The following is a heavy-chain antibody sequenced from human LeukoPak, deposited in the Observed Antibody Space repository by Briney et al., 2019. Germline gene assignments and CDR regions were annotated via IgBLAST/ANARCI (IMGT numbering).Heavy chain of an antibody. CDR2: ISNNGGYT. CDR3: AKQLGYCSDGSCYFPY. D-gene: IGHD2-15*01. Sequence: PGGSLRLSCAASGFTFSSSAMSWVRQAPGKGLEWVSAISNNGGYTYYADSVRGRFTISRDNSKSTLCLQMNSLRAEDTAVYYCAKQLGYCSDGSCYFPYWGQGTLVTASS. CDR1: GFTFSSSA. J-gene: IGHJ4*02. V-gene: IGHV3-23*01.